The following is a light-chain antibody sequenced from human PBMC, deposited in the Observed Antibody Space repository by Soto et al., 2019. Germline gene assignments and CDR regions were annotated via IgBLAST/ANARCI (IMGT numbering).Light chain of an antibody. J-gene: IGLJ2*01. V-gene: IGLV1-44*01. Sequence: QSVLTQPPSASGTPGPRVTLSFSGSSSRIGSNAVNWYQHIPGTAPKLLIHNNNQRPAGVPDRFSGSKSGTSASLTISGLKSEDEADYYCAAWDGSLSAVRFGGGTKLTV. CDR1: SSRIGSNA. CDR2: NNN. CDR3: AAWDGSLSAVR.